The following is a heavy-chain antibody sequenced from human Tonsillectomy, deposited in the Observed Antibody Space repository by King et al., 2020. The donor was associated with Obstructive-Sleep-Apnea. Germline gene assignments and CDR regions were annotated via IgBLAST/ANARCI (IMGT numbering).Heavy chain of an antibody. J-gene: IGHJ5*01. D-gene: IGHD6-13*01. V-gene: IGHV4-59*08. Sequence: QLQESGPGLVKPSETLSLTCTVSGGSISSYYWSWIRQPPGKGLEWIGYIYYSGSTNYNPSLKSRVTISVDTSKNQFSLKLSSVTAADTAVYYCARLRIAAAMDSWGQGTLVTVSS. CDR3: ARLRIAAAMDS. CDR2: IYYSGST. CDR1: GGSISSYY.